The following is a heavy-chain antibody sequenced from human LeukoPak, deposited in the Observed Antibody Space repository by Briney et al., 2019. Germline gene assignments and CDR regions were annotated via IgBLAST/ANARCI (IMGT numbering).Heavy chain of an antibody. J-gene: IGHJ4*02. CDR3: ARQNTAHGNFDY. D-gene: IGHD5-18*01. V-gene: IGHV3-30*04. CDR1: GFTFSSYA. Sequence: GGSLRLSCAASGFTFSSYAMHWVRQAPGKGLEWVAVISYDGSNKYYADSVKGRFTISRDNSKNTLYLQMNSLRAEDTAVYYCARQNTAHGNFDYWGQGTLVTVSS. CDR2: ISYDGSNK.